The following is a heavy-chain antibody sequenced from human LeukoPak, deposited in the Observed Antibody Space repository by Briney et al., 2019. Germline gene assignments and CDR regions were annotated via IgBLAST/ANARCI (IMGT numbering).Heavy chain of an antibody. CDR1: GFXFGDYA. J-gene: IGHJ4*02. V-gene: IGHV3-49*03. CDR3: ARRLSDSSGYYLYYFDY. CDR2: IRSKAYGGTT. D-gene: IGHD3-22*01. Sequence: GGSLRLSCTASGFXFGDYAISWFRQAPGKGREWVGFIRSKAYGGTTEYAASVKGRFTISRDDSKSIAYLQMNSLKTEDTAVYYCARRLSDSSGYYLYYFDYWGQGTLVTVSS.